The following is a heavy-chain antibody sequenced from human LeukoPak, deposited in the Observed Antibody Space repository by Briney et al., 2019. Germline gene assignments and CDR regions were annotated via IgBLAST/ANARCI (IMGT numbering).Heavy chain of an antibody. D-gene: IGHD3-3*01. V-gene: IGHV4-59*01. CDR1: GGSISTNY. CDR3: ARVRVTIFGVASSFDY. J-gene: IGHJ4*02. Sequence: PSETLSLTCTVSGGSISTNYWSWIRQPPGKGLEWIGHIYYTGSTNYNPSLKSRVTISVDTSRNQFSLKLNSVTAADTAVYYCARVRVTIFGVASSFDYWGQGTLVTVSS. CDR2: IYYTGST.